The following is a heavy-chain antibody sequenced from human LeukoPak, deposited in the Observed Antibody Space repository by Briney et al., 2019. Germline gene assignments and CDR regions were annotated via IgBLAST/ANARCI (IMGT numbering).Heavy chain of an antibody. V-gene: IGHV3-7*04. J-gene: IGHJ4*02. CDR1: GFTFSTYW. Sequence: GGSLRLSCAASGFTFSTYWMSWVRQAPGKGLEWVTNIKQDGSEKFYVDSVKGRFTISRDNAKNTLYLQMNSLRAEDTAVYYCARDRGGRSGLDDWGQGTLVIVSS. CDR2: IKQDGSEK. D-gene: IGHD2-15*01. CDR3: ARDRGGRSGLDD.